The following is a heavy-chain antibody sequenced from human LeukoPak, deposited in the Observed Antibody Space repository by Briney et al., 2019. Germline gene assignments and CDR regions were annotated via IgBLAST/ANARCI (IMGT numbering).Heavy chain of an antibody. CDR3: ARESPGATRDY. CDR2: ISSSGSTI. Sequence: GGSLRLSCAASGFTFSSYEMNWVRQAPGKGLEWVSYISSSGSTIYYADSVKGRFTISRDNAKNSPYLQMDSLRAEDTAVYYCARESPGATRDYWGQGTLVTVSS. V-gene: IGHV3-48*03. J-gene: IGHJ4*02. D-gene: IGHD1-26*01. CDR1: GFTFSSYE.